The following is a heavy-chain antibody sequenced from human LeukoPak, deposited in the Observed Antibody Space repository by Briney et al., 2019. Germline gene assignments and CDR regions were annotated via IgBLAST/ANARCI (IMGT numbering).Heavy chain of an antibody. J-gene: IGHJ4*02. CDR2: IKDNGRGE. D-gene: IGHD1-26*01. Sequence: GGSLRLSCAASGFTFSASWMTWVRQAPGKGLEWVANIKDNGRGEYYVDSVKGRFTVSSDNAKNSVYLQMNSLRAEDTAVYYCARDGSRGWDYWGQGTLVTVSS. CDR1: GFTFSASW. V-gene: IGHV3-7*01. CDR3: ARDGSRGWDY.